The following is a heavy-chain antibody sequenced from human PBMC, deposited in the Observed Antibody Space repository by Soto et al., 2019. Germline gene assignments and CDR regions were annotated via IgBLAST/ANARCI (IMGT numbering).Heavy chain of an antibody. Sequence: PGGSLILSCVVSGFTFSSNEMNWVRQSPGKGPEWVSKIGKSGGTSSYADSVKSRFTISRDKASASRYLHMNSLRAEDTAVYFCARDRSLIFAVPPYGMDVWVHGITVTVSS. CDR2: IGKSGGTS. D-gene: IGHD3-3*01. CDR1: GFTFSSNE. CDR3: ARDRSLIFAVPPYGMDV. V-gene: IGHV3-48*03. J-gene: IGHJ6*02.